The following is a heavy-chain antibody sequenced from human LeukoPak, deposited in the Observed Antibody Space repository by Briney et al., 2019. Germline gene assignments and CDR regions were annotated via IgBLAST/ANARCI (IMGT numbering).Heavy chain of an antibody. D-gene: IGHD2-15*01. CDR3: ARDYDYFSGHNLDAYDI. J-gene: IGHJ3*02. V-gene: IGHV3-7*01. CDR2: IKEDGSAK. Sequence: GGSLRPSCVASGLSFSSYWMTWVRQAPGKALEWVANIKEDGSAKSYVDSVKGRFTISRDNAKNSLYLQMDSLRVEDTAVYYCARDYDYFSGHNLDAYDIWGQGTTVTVSS. CDR1: GLSFSSYW.